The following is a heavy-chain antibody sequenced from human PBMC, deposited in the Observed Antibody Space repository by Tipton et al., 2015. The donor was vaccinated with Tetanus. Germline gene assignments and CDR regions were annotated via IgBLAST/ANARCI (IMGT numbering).Heavy chain of an antibody. V-gene: IGHV4-31*03. CDR1: SGSISSGGYY. CDR2: IYNRGST. D-gene: IGHD1-26*01. J-gene: IGHJ4*02. Sequence: TLSLTCTVSSGSISSGGYYWSWIRRHPGKGLEWIGDIYNRGSTYYNPSLKSRVTISVDTSKNQFSLKLNSVTAADTAVYYCARDQARGARGWNYFDYWGQGSLVTVSS. CDR3: ARDQARGARGWNYFDY.